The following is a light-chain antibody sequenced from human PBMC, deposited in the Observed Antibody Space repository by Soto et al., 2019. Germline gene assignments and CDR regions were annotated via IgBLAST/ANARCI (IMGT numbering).Light chain of an antibody. CDR1: SSNIGNND. CDR2: ENN. CDR3: GTWDSSPWV. J-gene: IGLJ3*02. V-gene: IGLV1-51*02. Sequence: QSVLTQPPSVSAAPGQKVTISCSGSSSNIGNNDVSWYQQLPGTAPKLLIYENNKRPSGIPDRFSGSKSGTSATLGITGLQTGEEADYYCGTWDSSPWVFGGGTKVTVL.